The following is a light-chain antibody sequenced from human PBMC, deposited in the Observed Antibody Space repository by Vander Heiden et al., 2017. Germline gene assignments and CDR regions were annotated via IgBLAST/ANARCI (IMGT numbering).Light chain of an antibody. CDR1: QDISNY. CDR3: QQYDNLRVT. V-gene: IGKV1-33*01. CDR2: DAS. Sequence: DIQMTQSPSPLSASVGDRVTITCQASQDISNYLNWYQQKPGKAPKLLIYDASNLETGVPSRFSGSGSGTDFTFTISSLQPEDIATYYCQQYDNLRVTFGGGTKVEIK. J-gene: IGKJ4*01.